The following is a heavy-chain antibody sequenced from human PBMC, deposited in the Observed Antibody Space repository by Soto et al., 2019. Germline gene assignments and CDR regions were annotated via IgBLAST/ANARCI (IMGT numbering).Heavy chain of an antibody. CDR3: ARPFYGDYVSWFDP. J-gene: IGHJ5*02. Sequence: GGSLRLSCAASGFTFSSYGMHWVRQAPGKGLEWVAVIWYDGSNKYYADSVKGRFTISRDNSKNTLYLQMNSLRAEDTAVYYCARPFYGDYVSWFDPWGQGTLVTVSS. D-gene: IGHD4-17*01. CDR2: IWYDGSNK. CDR1: GFTFSSYG. V-gene: IGHV3-33*01.